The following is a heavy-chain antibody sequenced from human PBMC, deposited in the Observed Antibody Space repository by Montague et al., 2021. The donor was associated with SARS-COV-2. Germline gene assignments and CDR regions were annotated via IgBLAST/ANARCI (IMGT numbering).Heavy chain of an antibody. D-gene: IGHD6-6*01. Sequence: SETLSLTCADHGGSFSENIWTWIRQPPGKGLEWIGEIYPGGSTNYNPSLRSRVTMSRDTPERQFSLKLNSVTAADAAIYYCARGTYAARLAFWGQGALVIVSS. CDR2: IYPGGST. CDR3: ARGTYAARLAF. V-gene: IGHV4-34*01. CDR1: GGSFSENI. J-gene: IGHJ4*02.